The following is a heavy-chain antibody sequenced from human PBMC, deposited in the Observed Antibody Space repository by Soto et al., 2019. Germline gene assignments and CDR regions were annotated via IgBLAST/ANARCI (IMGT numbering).Heavy chain of an antibody. D-gene: IGHD3-22*01. CDR1: GFIFTTDW. CDR2: INEDGIGT. V-gene: IGHV3-7*03. Sequence: GGSLRLSCAASGFIFTTDWMDWVRQAPGKGPEWVASINEDGIGTYYADSVKGRFTISRDNSKNTLYLQMNSLRAEDTAVYYCAKAQGYYDSSGYYDYWGQGTLVTVSS. CDR3: AKAQGYYDSSGYYDY. J-gene: IGHJ4*02.